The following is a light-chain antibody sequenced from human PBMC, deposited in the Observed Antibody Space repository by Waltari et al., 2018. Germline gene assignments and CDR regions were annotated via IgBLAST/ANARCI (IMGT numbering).Light chain of an antibody. CDR3: QQRSNWPPT. J-gene: IGKJ1*01. CDR1: RSVSSS. V-gene: IGKV3-11*01. CDR2: DVS. Sequence: SCSASRSVSSSLAWYQQKPGQAPRLLFHDVSNRATGIPARFSVSGSGTDFTLTISSLEAEDFAVYYCQQRSNWPPTFGQGTKVEIK.